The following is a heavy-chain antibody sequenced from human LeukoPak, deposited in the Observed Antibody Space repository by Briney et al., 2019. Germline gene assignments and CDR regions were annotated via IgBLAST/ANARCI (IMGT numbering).Heavy chain of an antibody. Sequence: ASVKVSCKASGYTSTNFDINWVRQATGQGLEWMGWMNLNSGKTGYRQEFQGRVTMTTNTSISTAYMELSSLRSEDTAVYYCARTVLHRKPPDAFDIWGQGTMVTVSS. J-gene: IGHJ3*02. CDR1: GYTSTNFD. D-gene: IGHD1-14*01. CDR2: MNLNSGKT. V-gene: IGHV1-8*01. CDR3: ARTVLHRKPPDAFDI.